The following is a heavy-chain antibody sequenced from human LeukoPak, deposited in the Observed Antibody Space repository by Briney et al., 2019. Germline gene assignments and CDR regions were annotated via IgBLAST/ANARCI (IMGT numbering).Heavy chain of an antibody. Sequence: GGSLRLSCAASGFTFSSYGMHWVRQAPGKGLEWVAFIRYDGSNKYYADSVKGRFTISRDNAKNSLYLQMNSLRAEDTAVYYCARDNTAYTDFDYWGQGTLVTVSS. CDR2: IRYDGSNK. V-gene: IGHV3-30*02. D-gene: IGHD5-18*01. J-gene: IGHJ4*02. CDR1: GFTFSSYG. CDR3: ARDNTAYTDFDY.